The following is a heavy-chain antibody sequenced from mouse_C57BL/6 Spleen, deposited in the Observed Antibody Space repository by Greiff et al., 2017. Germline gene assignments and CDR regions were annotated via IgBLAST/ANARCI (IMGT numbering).Heavy chain of an antibody. CDR2: IYPGDGDT. Sequence: QVQLQQSGPELVKPGASVKISCKASGYAFSSSWMNWVKQRPGKGLEWIGRIYPGDGDTNYNGKFKGKATLTADKSSSTAYMQLSSLTSEYSAVYFCARGHYGSSPYAMDYWGQGTSGTVSS. CDR1: GYAFSSSW. V-gene: IGHV1-82*01. D-gene: IGHD1-1*01. J-gene: IGHJ4*01. CDR3: ARGHYGSSPYAMDY.